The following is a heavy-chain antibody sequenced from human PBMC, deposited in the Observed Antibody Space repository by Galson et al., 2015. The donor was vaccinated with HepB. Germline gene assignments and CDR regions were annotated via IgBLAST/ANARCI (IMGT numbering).Heavy chain of an antibody. CDR2: ISYEGDNK. Sequence: SLRLSCAASGFTFSNYAIHWVRQAPGKGLEWVAVISYEGDNKNYADSVKGRFAISRDNSKNTLYLQMKSLREGDTAVYYCARDLWVTTPGGVFDISGQGTMVTVSS. CDR3: ARDLWVTTPGGVFDI. V-gene: IGHV3-30*09. J-gene: IGHJ3*02. D-gene: IGHD4-17*01. CDR1: GFTFSNYA.